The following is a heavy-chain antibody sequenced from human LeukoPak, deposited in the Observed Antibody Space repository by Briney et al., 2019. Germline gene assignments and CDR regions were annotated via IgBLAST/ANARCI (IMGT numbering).Heavy chain of an antibody. CDR1: GFTVSSKY. D-gene: IGHD5-18*01. Sequence: PGGSLRLSCAASGFTVSSKYMSWVRQAPGKGLEWVSVIYSGGSTYYADSVKGRFTISRDNSKNTLYLQMNSLRAEDTAVYYCARDGVGYSYGSYYYGMDVRGQGTTVTVSS. V-gene: IGHV3-53*01. CDR2: IYSGGST. CDR3: ARDGVGYSYGSYYYGMDV. J-gene: IGHJ6*02.